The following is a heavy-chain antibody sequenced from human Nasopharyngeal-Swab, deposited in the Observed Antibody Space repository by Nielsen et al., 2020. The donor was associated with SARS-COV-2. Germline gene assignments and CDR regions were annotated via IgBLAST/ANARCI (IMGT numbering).Heavy chain of an antibody. V-gene: IGHV1-8*02. CDR2: MNPNTGNT. D-gene: IGHD6-19*01. CDR3: ARVAVVAGTRFDP. Sequence: ASVKAPCKASGYTSAGHYMHWVRQAPGQGLEWMGWMNPNTGNTGFAQKFQGRVTMTRDTPISTAYMEMRSLRSEDTAVYYCARVAVVAGTRFDPWGQGTQVTVSS. J-gene: IGHJ5*02. CDR1: GYTSAGHY.